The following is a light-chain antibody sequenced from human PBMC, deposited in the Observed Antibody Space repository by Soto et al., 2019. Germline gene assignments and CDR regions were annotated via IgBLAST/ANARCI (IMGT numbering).Light chain of an antibody. Sequence: QSVLTQPASGSGSPGQSITISCTGTSSYVGGYNYVSWYQQHPGKAPKLMIYDVSNRPSGVSNRFSGSKSGNTASLTISGLQAEDEADYYCSSYTSSSTLVFGTGTKVTVL. CDR1: SSYVGGYNY. CDR2: DVS. J-gene: IGLJ1*01. CDR3: SSYTSSSTLV. V-gene: IGLV2-14*01.